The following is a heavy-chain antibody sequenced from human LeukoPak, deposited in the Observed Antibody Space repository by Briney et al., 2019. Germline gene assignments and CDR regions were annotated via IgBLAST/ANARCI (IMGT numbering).Heavy chain of an antibody. Sequence: SQTLSLTCVISGDSVSSNTATWNWSRQSPSRGLEWRGRTYYKSKWYNDYAVFVKSRITINPDTSNNQFSLQLNSVSPDDTAVYYCARDAALYCDSACYVLDILGQGTIVTVSS. CDR2: TYYKSKWYN. J-gene: IGHJ3*02. V-gene: IGHV6-1*01. CDR1: GDSVSSNTAT. D-gene: IGHD2-21*01. CDR3: ARDAALYCDSACYVLDI.